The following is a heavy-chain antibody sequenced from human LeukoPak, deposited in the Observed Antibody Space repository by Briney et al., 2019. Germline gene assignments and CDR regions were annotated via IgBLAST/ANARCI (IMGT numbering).Heavy chain of an antibody. V-gene: IGHV1-18*01. CDR3: ARAATHYYDSSGYYIGETYNWFDP. CDR1: GYTFTSYG. D-gene: IGHD3-22*01. J-gene: IGHJ5*02. Sequence: ASVKVSCKASGYTFTSYGISWVRQAPGQGLEWMGWISAYNGSTNYAQKLQGRVTMTTDTSTSTAYMELRSLRSDDTAVYYCARAATHYYDSSGYYIGETYNWFDPWGQGTLVTVSS. CDR2: ISAYNGST.